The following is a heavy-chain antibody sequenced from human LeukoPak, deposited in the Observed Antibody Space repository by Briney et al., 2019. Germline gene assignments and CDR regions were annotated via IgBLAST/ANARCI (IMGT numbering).Heavy chain of an antibody. CDR1: GFTFSNHW. CDR2: IKSDGSST. J-gene: IGHJ5*02. CDR3: TKSDWFDP. D-gene: IGHD3-3*01. V-gene: IGHV3-74*01. Sequence: GGSLRLSCAASGFTFSNHWMHWVRRAPGKGLLWVSRIKSDGSSTTYADSVKGRFTISRDNAKNTPYLQMNSLRAEDTAVYYCTKSDWFDPWGQGTLVTVSS.